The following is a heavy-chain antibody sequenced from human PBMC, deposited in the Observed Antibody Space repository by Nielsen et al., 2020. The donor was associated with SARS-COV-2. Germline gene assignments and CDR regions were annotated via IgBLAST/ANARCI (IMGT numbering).Heavy chain of an antibody. Sequence: GESLQISCTGSAYNFASYWIAWVRQSPGSALEWMGIIYPGDSDTRYSPSFQGQVTISADKSISTAYLQWSSLKASDTAMYYCASERIAARFDPWGQGTLVTVSS. CDR2: IYPGDSDT. V-gene: IGHV5-51*01. J-gene: IGHJ5*02. CDR3: ASERIAARFDP. CDR1: AYNFASYW. D-gene: IGHD6-6*01.